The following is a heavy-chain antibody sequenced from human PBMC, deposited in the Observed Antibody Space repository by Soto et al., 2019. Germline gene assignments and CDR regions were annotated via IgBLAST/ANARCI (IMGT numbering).Heavy chain of an antibody. Sequence: HPGGSLRLSCAASGFTFSSYGMHWVRQAPGKGLEWVAVIWYDGSNKYYADSVKGRFTISRDNSKNTLYLQMNSLRAEDTAVYYCARDGYCISTSCYYYGMDVWGQGTTVTVSS. CDR1: GFTFSSYG. D-gene: IGHD2-2*03. CDR3: ARDGYCISTSCYYYGMDV. CDR2: IWYDGSNK. V-gene: IGHV3-33*01. J-gene: IGHJ6*02.